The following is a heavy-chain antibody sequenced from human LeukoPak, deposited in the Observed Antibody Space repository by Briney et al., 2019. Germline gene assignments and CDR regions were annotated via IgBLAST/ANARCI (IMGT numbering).Heavy chain of an antibody. CDR3: ARALAAIDPFDY. Sequence: GGSLRLSCAASGFTFRNYAMSWVRQAPGKGLEWVSGISDGGASTYYADSVKGRFTISRDNSKNTLYLQLNSLTAEDTAVYFCARALAAIDPFDYLGQGTLVTVSS. CDR2: ISDGGAST. V-gene: IGHV3-23*01. D-gene: IGHD5-12*01. CDR1: GFTFRNYA. J-gene: IGHJ4*02.